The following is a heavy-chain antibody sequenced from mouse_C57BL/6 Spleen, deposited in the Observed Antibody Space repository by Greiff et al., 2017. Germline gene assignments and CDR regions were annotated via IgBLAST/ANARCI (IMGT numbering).Heavy chain of an antibody. J-gene: IGHJ2*01. D-gene: IGHD2-2*01. CDR3: ARGGYDLFDY. CDR2: INPGSGGT. V-gene: IGHV1-54*01. CDR1: GYAFTNYL. Sequence: QVQLQQSGAELVRPGTSVKVSCKASGYAFTNYLIEWVKQRPGQGLEWIGVINPGSGGTNYNEKFKGKATLTADKSSSTAYMQLSSLTSEDSAVYFCARGGYDLFDYWGQGTTLTVSS.